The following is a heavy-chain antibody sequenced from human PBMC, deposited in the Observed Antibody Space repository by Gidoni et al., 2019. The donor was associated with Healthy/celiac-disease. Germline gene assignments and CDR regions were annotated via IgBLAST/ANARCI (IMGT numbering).Heavy chain of an antibody. V-gene: IGHV3-43*01. Sequence: EVQLVESGGVVVQPGGSLRLSCAASGFTFDDYTMHWVRQAPGKGLEWVSLISWDGGSTYYADSVKGRFTISRDNSKNSLYLQMNSLRTEDTALYYCANLYSSSQLFNAFDIWGQGTMVTVSS. J-gene: IGHJ3*02. D-gene: IGHD6-6*01. CDR2: ISWDGGST. CDR1: GFTFDDYT. CDR3: ANLYSSSQLFNAFDI.